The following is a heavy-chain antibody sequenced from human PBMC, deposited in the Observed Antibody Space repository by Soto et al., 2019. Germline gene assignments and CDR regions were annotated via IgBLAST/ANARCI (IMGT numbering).Heavy chain of an antibody. D-gene: IGHD6-19*01. CDR2: ISGSGGST. CDR3: AKAGAVAGPDHFDY. CDR1: GFTFSTFA. J-gene: IGHJ4*02. V-gene: IGHV3-23*01. Sequence: EVQLLESGGGLVQPGGSLRLSCAASGFTFSTFALNWVRQAPGKGLEWVSAISGSGGSTYYADSVKGRFTISRDNSKNTLYLQMNSLRAEDTAVYYCAKAGAVAGPDHFDYWGQGTLVTVSS.